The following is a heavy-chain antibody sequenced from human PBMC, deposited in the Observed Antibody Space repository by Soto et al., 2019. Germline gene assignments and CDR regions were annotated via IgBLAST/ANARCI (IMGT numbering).Heavy chain of an antibody. CDR2: ISSSSSYT. D-gene: IGHD6-19*01. J-gene: IGHJ5*02. Sequence: QVQLVESGGGLVKPGGSLRLSCAASGFTFSDYYMSWIRQAPGKGLEWVSYISSSSSYTNYADSVKGRFTISRDNAKNSLYRQMNSLRAEDTAVYYCARAGIAVAGTSWFDPWGQGTLVTVSS. CDR3: ARAGIAVAGTSWFDP. CDR1: GFTFSDYY. V-gene: IGHV3-11*05.